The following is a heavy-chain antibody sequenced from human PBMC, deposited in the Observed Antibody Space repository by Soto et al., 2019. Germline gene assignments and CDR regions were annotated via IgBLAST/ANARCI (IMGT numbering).Heavy chain of an antibody. CDR3: ARRWGAAVDY. CDR1: GGSISSYY. V-gene: IGHV4-59*08. J-gene: IGHJ4*02. D-gene: IGHD1-26*01. Sequence: QVQLQESGPGLVKPSETLSLTCTVSGGSISSYYWSWIRQPPGKGLEWIGYIYYSGSTNYNPSLKRRVTISVDTSNNQFSLKLSSVTAADTAVYYCARRWGAAVDYWGQGTLVTVSS. CDR2: IYYSGST.